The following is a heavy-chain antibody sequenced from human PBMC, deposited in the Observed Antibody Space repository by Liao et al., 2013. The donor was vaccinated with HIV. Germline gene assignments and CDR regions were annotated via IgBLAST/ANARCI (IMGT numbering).Heavy chain of an antibody. J-gene: IGHJ5*02. CDR3: ARGRYYDSSAYYPNWFDP. CDR2: IYHSGST. V-gene: IGHV4-30-4*08. CDR1: GGSISGGDYY. D-gene: IGHD3-22*01. Sequence: QVQLQESGPGLVKPSQSLSVTCTVSGGSISGGDYYWSWIRQPPGKGLEWIGYIYHSGSTYSNPSLKSRVTMSVDPSKNQFSLRLSSVTPADTAVYYCARGRYYDSSAYYPNWFDPWGQGTLVTVSA.